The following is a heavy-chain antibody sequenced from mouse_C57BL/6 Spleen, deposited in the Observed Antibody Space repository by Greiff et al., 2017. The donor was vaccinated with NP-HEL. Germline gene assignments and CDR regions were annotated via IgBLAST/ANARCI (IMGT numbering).Heavy chain of an antibody. CDR1: GDTFTDYY. V-gene: IGHV1-26*01. D-gene: IGHD6-1*01. J-gene: IGHJ3*01. Sequence: EVQLQQSGPERVKPGAEVKISCKASGDTFTDYYMNWVKQSHGKSLEWIGDINPNNGGTSYNQKFKGKATLTVDKSSSTAYMELRSLTSEDSAVYSCAASSPQFAYCGPGTLVTVSA. CDR3: AASSPQFAY. CDR2: INPNNGGT.